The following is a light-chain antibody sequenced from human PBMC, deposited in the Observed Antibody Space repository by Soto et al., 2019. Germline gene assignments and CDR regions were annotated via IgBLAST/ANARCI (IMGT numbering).Light chain of an antibody. CDR2: GAS. J-gene: IGKJ1*01. CDR1: QSVSIN. CDR3: QQYNNWTRT. V-gene: IGKV3-15*01. Sequence: EIVMTQSPATLSVSPGVRATLSCRASQSVSINLAWYQQKPGQAPRLLIYGASTRATGIPARFSGSGSGTEFTLTISSLQSEDFAVYYCQQYNNWTRTFGQGTKVDIK.